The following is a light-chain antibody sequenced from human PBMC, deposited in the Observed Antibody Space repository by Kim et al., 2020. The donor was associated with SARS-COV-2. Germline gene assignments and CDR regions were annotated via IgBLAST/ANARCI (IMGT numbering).Light chain of an antibody. Sequence: GQSIAISCTGTSSDVGGYNYVSWYQQHPGKVPKLMIYDVSDRPSGVSTRFSGSKSGNTASLTISGLQAEDEADYYCSSYTSSTTWVFGGGTKLTVL. CDR2: DVS. V-gene: IGLV2-14*03. CDR1: SSDVGGYNY. CDR3: SSYTSSTTWV. J-gene: IGLJ3*02.